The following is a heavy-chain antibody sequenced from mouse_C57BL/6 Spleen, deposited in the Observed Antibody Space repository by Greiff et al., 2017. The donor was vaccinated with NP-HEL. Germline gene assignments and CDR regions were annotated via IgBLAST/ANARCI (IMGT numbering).Heavy chain of an antibody. V-gene: IGHV1-69*01. J-gene: IGHJ3*01. CDR1: GYTFTSYW. CDR3: ARDGYYEWFAY. D-gene: IGHD2-3*01. CDR2: IDPSDSYT. Sequence: QVHVKQPGAELVMPGASVKLSCKASGYTFTSYWMHWVKQRPGQGLEWIGEIDPSDSYTNYNQKFKGKSTLTVDKSSSTAYMQLSSLTSEDSAVYYCARDGYYEWFAYWGQGTLVTVSA.